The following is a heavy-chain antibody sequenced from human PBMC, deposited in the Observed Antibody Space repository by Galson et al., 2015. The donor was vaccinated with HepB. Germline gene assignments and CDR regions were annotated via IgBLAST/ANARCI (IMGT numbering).Heavy chain of an antibody. CDR3: ARVADSDYGDHAHFDS. D-gene: IGHD4-17*01. CDR1: GFTFSDYY. J-gene: IGHJ4*02. CDR2: ISSSTIYT. Sequence: SLRLSCAASGFTFSDYYMSWIRQAPGKGLEWLSYISSSTIYTNHADSVKGRFTISRDNVKNSMYLQMNSLRAEDTAVYYCARVADSDYGDHAHFDSWGLGTLVTVSS. V-gene: IGHV3-11*06.